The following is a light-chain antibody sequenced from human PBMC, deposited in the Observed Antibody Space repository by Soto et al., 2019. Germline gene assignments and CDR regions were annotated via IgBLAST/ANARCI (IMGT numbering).Light chain of an antibody. CDR2: KDS. CDR3: QSADSSGAYQV. Sequence: SYELTQPPSVSVSPGQTARIPCSGDALPNQYAYWYQQKPGQAPVVVMSKDSERPSGIPERFSGSTSGTTVTLTISGVQAEDEADYYCQSADSSGAYQVFGGGTQLTVL. V-gene: IGLV3-25*03. J-gene: IGLJ3*02. CDR1: ALPNQY.